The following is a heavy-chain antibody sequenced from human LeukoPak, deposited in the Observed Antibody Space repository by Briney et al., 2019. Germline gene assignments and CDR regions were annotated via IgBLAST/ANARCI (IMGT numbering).Heavy chain of an antibody. D-gene: IGHD4-17*01. J-gene: IGHJ4*02. Sequence: ASVKVSCKASGYSSGDYAIHWVRQAPGQRLEGTGWINAGNGKTKYSQNFQARVTITRDRSGSTAYMELSSLRSEDTSVYYCARGRWTATETTYYLDYWGQGTLVTVSS. CDR2: INAGNGKT. CDR1: GYSSGDYA. V-gene: IGHV1-3*01. CDR3: ARGRWTATETTYYLDY.